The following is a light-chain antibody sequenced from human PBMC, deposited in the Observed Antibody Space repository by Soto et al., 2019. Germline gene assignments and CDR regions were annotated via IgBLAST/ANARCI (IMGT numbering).Light chain of an antibody. J-gene: IGLJ1*01. V-gene: IGLV2-14*01. Sequence: SALTQPASVSGSPGQSITISVTGTSSDVGGYIYVSWYQQHPGKAPKLMIFEVSNRPSGVSNRFTGSKSGNTASLTISGLQAEDEANYFCSSYSTSSTPYVFGTGTKVTVL. CDR2: EVS. CDR3: SSYSTSSTPYV. CDR1: SSDVGGYIY.